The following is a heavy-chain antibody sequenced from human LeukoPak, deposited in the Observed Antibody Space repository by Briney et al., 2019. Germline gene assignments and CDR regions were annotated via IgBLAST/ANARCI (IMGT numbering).Heavy chain of an antibody. J-gene: IGHJ4*02. D-gene: IGHD2-15*01. V-gene: IGHV3-23*01. CDR2: ISGSGGST. CDR3: ARDLGGWYFDY. Sequence: QPGGSLRLSCAASGFTFDDYGMSWVRHAPGKGLEWVSGISGSGGSTYYADSVKGRFTIFRDNSKNTLYLQMNSLRAEDTAMYYCARDLGGWYFDYRGQGTLVTVSS. CDR1: GFTFDDYG.